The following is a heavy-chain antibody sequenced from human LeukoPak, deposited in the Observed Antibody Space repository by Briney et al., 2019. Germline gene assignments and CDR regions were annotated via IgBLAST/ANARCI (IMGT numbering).Heavy chain of an antibody. J-gene: IGHJ4*02. CDR3: AGDLGSDSGYASDY. V-gene: IGHV3-21*01. Sequence: SGGSLRLSCAASGFTFSSYSMNWVRQAPGKGLEWVSSISSSSSYIYYADSVKGRFTISRDNAKNSLYLQMNSLRAEDTAVYYCAGDLGSDSGYASDYWGQGTLVTVSS. CDR1: GFTFSSYS. D-gene: IGHD5-12*01. CDR2: ISSSSSYI.